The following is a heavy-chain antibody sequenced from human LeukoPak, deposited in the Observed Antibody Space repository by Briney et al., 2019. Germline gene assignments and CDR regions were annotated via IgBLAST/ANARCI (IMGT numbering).Heavy chain of an antibody. CDR3: TSVKMVRGVAGMDV. V-gene: IGHV3-73*01. CDR1: GFTFSGSA. J-gene: IGHJ6*02. D-gene: IGHD3-10*01. Sequence: GGSLRLSCAASGFTFSGSAMHWVRQASGKGREWVGRIRSKANSYATAYAASVKGRFTISRDDSKNTAYLQMNSLKTEDTAVYYCTSVKMVRGVAGMDVWGQGTTVTVSS. CDR2: IRSKANSYAT.